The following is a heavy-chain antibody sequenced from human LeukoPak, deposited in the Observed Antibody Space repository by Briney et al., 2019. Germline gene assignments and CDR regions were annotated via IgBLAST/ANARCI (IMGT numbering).Heavy chain of an antibody. CDR3: AKFAPIMITFGGVISDDY. J-gene: IGHJ4*02. D-gene: IGHD3-16*02. Sequence: GGSLRLSCAASGFTFSSYAMSWVRQAPGKGLEWVSAISGSGGSTYYADSVKGRFTISRDNSKNTPYLQMNSLRAEDTAVYYCAKFAPIMITFGGVISDDYWGQGTLVTVSS. V-gene: IGHV3-23*01. CDR1: GFTFSSYA. CDR2: ISGSGGST.